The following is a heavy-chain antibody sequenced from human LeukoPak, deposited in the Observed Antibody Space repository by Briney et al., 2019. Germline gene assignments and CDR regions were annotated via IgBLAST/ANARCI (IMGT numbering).Heavy chain of an antibody. CDR2: IRNKAYSGTT. Sequence: GGSLRLSCTTLGFTFGDYGMTWVRQAPGKGLEWIGVIRNKAYSGTTEYAASVKGRFTISRDDSRATVYLQMNSLKTEDTAVYYCARDLRDCSSGSCYTYYYYMDVWGSGTTVTVS. J-gene: IGHJ6*03. D-gene: IGHD2-15*01. CDR3: ARDLRDCSSGSCYTYYYYMDV. V-gene: IGHV3-49*04. CDR1: GFTFGDYG.